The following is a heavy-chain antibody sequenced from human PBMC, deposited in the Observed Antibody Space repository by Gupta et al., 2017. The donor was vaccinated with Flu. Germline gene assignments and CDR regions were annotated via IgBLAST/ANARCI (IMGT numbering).Heavy chain of an antibody. Sequence: VGQAPGRGLESMGWIYPKSGDTRLPQKFQGRVALTTDTSFSTAYMQLTWLKSDDTAVYYCVKDYSDVFTGADAFDIWGQGTMVAVSS. CDR2: IYPKSGDT. V-gene: IGHV1-2*02. D-gene: IGHD3-9*01. J-gene: IGHJ3*02. CDR3: VKDYSDVFTGADAFDI.